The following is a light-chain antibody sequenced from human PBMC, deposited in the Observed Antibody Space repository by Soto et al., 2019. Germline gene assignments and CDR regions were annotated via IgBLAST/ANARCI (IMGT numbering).Light chain of an antibody. J-gene: IGKJ4*01. CDR3: QYYYSSPLT. Sequence: SPLSCKSSQTALDSSDNKNYLAWYQQKPGQPPKLLIYWASTRDSGVPDRFSGGGSGTDFTLTISSLQAEDVAVYYCQYYYSSPLTFGGGTKVEIK. CDR1: QTALDSSDNKNY. V-gene: IGKV4-1*01. CDR2: WAS.